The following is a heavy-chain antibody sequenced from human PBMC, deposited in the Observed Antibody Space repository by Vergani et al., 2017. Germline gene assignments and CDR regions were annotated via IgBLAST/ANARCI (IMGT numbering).Heavy chain of an antibody. CDR3: ARDWRELGSGDAFDI. Sequence: QVQLQESGPELVKPSQTLSLTSTVSVGSISIGSYTGSGIRQPAGKGLEWIGRFYTSGSTNYNPSLKSRVPMSVDTSKNQFSLKLSAVTAADTAVYYCARDWRELGSGDAFDIWGQGTMVTVSS. V-gene: IGHV4-61*02. J-gene: IGHJ3*02. CDR1: VGSISIGSYT. CDR2: FYTSGST. D-gene: IGHD1-26*01.